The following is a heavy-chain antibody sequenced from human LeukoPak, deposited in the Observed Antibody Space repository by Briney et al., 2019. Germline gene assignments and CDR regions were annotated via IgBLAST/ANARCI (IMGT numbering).Heavy chain of an antibody. CDR3: ARESGGDPAHIDY. CDR2: IYYSGST. Sequence: SETLSLTCAVYGGSFSGYYWSWIRQPPGKGLEWIGYIYYSGSTYYNPSLKSRVTISVDTSKNQFSLKLSSVTAADTAVYYCARESGGDPAHIDYWGQGTLVTVSS. J-gene: IGHJ4*02. CDR1: GGSFSGYY. D-gene: IGHD4-17*01. V-gene: IGHV4-30-4*01.